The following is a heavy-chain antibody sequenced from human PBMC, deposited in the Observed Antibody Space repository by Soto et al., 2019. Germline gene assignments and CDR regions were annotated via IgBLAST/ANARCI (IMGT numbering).Heavy chain of an antibody. D-gene: IGHD2-2*01. V-gene: IGHV4-39*02. J-gene: IGHJ6*03. Sequence: PSETLSLTCTVSGGSISSSSYYWGWIRQPPGKGLEWIGSIYYSGSTYYNPSLKSRVTISVDTSKNQFSLKLSSVTAADTAVYYCARDRSTRLPAAIPYYYYYMDVWGKGTTVTVSS. CDR1: GGSISSSSYY. CDR2: IYYSGST. CDR3: ARDRSTRLPAAIPYYYYYMDV.